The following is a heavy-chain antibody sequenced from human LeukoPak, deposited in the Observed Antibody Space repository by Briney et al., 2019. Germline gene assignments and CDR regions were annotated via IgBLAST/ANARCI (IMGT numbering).Heavy chain of an antibody. Sequence: AGGSLRLSCATSGFTFTDYPMNWVRQAPGKGLEWVSNIRTTAEGANFAYYADSVKGRVTISRDDAKNTLYPHMNSLRDDDTAVYYCATDQQYAFDYWGQGILVTVSS. CDR2: IRTTAEGANFA. CDR1: GFTFTDYP. V-gene: IGHV3-48*02. J-gene: IGHJ4*02. CDR3: ATDQQYAFDY. D-gene: IGHD1/OR15-1a*01.